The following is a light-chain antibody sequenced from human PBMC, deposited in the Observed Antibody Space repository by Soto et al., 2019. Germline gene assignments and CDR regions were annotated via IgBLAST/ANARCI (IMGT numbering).Light chain of an antibody. V-gene: IGKV1-27*01. Sequence: DIQMTQSPSSLSASVGDRITITCRASQGISNFLAWHQQKPGKVPKLLIYAASTLQSGFPSRFSGSGSGTDFTLTFTSLQPEDVATYYCQKYNSAPWTFGQGTKVDIK. CDR2: AAS. CDR1: QGISNF. CDR3: QKYNSAPWT. J-gene: IGKJ1*01.